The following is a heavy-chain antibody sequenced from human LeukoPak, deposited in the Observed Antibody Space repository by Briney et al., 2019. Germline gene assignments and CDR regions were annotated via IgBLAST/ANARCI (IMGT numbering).Heavy chain of an antibody. D-gene: IGHD2/OR15-2a*01. CDR3: ARRAVLYYYYYMDV. V-gene: IGHV4-61*02. CDR1: GGSISSGSYY. Sequence: SETLSLTCTVSGGSISSGSYYWSWIRQPAGKGLEWIGRIYTSGSTNYNPSLKSRVTISVDTSKKQFSLKLSSVTAADTAVYYCARRAVLYYYYYMDVWGKGTTVTISS. CDR2: IYTSGST. J-gene: IGHJ6*03.